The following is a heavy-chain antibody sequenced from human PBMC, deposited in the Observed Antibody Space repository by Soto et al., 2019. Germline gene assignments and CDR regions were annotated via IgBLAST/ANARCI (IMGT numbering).Heavy chain of an antibody. D-gene: IGHD3-10*01. J-gene: IGHJ4*02. Sequence: QVRLVQSGAEVKQPGASVKVSCKASGYTFNTYGITWVRQAPGQGLEWMGWISTYSGNTHYAQNLRGRVIMTTDTSTPTAYMELRSLRSDDTAVYFCARVNDPMFRGLLTLDYWGQGTLVTVSS. CDR3: ARVNDPMFRGLLTLDY. CDR2: ISTYSGNT. CDR1: GYTFNTYG. V-gene: IGHV1-18*01.